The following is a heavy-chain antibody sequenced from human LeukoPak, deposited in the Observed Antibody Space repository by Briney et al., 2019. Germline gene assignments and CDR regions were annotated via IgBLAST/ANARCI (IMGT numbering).Heavy chain of an antibody. J-gene: IGHJ4*02. Sequence: SETLSLTCTVSGGSISRYYWSWIRQPPGKGLEWIGYIYSTGSTNSNPSLKSRVTISVDTSKNHFSLILTSVTAADTAVYYCARHESAVGALFYWGQGSLVTVSS. D-gene: IGHD1-26*01. CDR3: ARHESAVGALFY. CDR2: IYSTGST. CDR1: GGSISRYY. V-gene: IGHV4-59*08.